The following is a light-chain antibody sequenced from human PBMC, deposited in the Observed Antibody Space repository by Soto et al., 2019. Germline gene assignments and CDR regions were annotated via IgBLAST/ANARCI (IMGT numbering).Light chain of an antibody. CDR2: YDR. CDR3: QVWESGSDRYVL. V-gene: IGLV3-21*01. CDR1: NIGSKS. J-gene: IGLJ2*01. Sequence: SYELTQPPSVSVAPGETARLTCGGNNIGSKSVQWYPQKPGQAPVLVIYYDRHRPSGIPDRFSGSNSGTTATLTVSRVEAGDEADYYCQVWESGSDRYVLFGGGTKLTVL.